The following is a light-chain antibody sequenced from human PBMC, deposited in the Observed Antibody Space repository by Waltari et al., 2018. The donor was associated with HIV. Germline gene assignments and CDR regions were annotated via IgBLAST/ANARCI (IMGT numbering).Light chain of an antibody. Sequence: QSVLTQPPSVSGAPGQGVTISCSGSSPNLGAGHDIHWYQQLPGTAPRPPIYGNTNRPSGVPDRFAGAKSGTSASLAIAGLQAEDEADYYCQSYDSSLSGWVFGGGTKLTVV. J-gene: IGLJ3*02. V-gene: IGLV1-40*01. CDR2: GNT. CDR3: QSYDSSLSGWV. CDR1: SPNLGAGHD.